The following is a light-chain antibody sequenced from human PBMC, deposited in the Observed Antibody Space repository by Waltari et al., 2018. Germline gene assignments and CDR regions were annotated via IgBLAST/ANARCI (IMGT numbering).Light chain of an antibody. CDR1: QSVSKT. Sequence: CRASQSVSKTLAWYQQKPGQAPRLLIYAASTRATGIPDRFSGSGSGTDFTLKISRLEPEDFGVYYCMQYVHFPATFGQGTKVEIK. CDR2: AAS. CDR3: MQYVHFPAT. J-gene: IGKJ1*01. V-gene: IGKV3-20*01.